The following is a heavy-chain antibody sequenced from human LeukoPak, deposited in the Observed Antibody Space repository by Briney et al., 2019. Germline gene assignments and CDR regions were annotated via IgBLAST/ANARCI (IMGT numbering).Heavy chain of an antibody. CDR2: ISGSGGST. V-gene: IGHV3-23*01. Sequence: GGTLRLSCAASGFTFSSYGMSWVRQAPGKGLEWVSAISGSGGSTYYADSVKGRFTISRDNSKNTLYLQMNSLRAEDTAVYYCARDRDLLWFGELLSVGYWGQGTLVTVSS. CDR1: GFTFSSYG. D-gene: IGHD3-10*01. J-gene: IGHJ4*02. CDR3: ARDRDLLWFGELLSVGY.